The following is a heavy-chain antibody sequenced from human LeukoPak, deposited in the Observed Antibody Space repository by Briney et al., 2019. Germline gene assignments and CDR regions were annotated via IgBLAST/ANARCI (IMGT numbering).Heavy chain of an antibody. CDR2: IIPMFDTA. D-gene: IGHD5-18*01. CDR1: GGTFSSYP. V-gene: IGHV1-69*05. J-gene: IGHJ5*02. CDR3: ARALPHRRLMDTTMNQHWFDP. Sequence: GASVKVSCKASGGTFSSYPISWVRQAPGQGLEWMGGIIPMFDTADFAQKFQGRVTMTRDMSTSTVYMELSSLTSEDTAVYSCARALPHRRLMDTTMNQHWFDPWGQGTLVTVSS.